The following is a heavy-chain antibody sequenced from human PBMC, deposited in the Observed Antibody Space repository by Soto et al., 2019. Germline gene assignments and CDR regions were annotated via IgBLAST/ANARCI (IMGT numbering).Heavy chain of an antibody. CDR3: ATPYYSNH. Sequence: PAPSRRLSCAASGFMFNGYSMNWVRQAPGKGLEWLASITSDSSHRDYADSVRGRFAVSRDNARKSLYLQMDSLGVEHKGVYYWATPYYSNHWGPGTVVTVS. CDR2: ITSDSSHR. V-gene: IGHV3-21*01. CDR1: GFMFNGYS. D-gene: IGHD3-22*01. J-gene: IGHJ5*02.